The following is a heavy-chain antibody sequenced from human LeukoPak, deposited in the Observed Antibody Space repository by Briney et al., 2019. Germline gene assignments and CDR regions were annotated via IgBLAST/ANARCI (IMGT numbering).Heavy chain of an antibody. CDR3: ARNTRTSFDI. CDR1: GFTFSSSW. D-gene: IGHD2-2*01. V-gene: IGHV3-74*01. CDR2: INPDESTT. J-gene: IGHJ4*02. Sequence: GGSLRLSCAASGFTFSSSWMRWVRQAPGKGLVWVSRINPDESTTTYAASVKGRFTISRDNAKYTLYLQMNSLRAEDTAVYYCARNTRTSFDIWGQGTLVTVSS.